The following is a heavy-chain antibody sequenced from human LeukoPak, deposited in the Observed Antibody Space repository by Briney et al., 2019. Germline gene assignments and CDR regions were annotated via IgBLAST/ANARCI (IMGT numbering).Heavy chain of an antibody. V-gene: IGHV3-30*04. D-gene: IGHD6-19*01. J-gene: IGHJ6*03. CDR1: GFTFSSYA. CDR2: ISYDGSNK. Sequence: PGGSLRLSCAASGFTFSSYAMHWVRQAPGKGLEWVAVISYDGSNKYYADSVKGRFTISRDNSKNTLYPQMNSLRAEDTAVYYCARQQWLAYYYYYYYMDVWGKGTTVTVSS. CDR3: ARQQWLAYYYYYYYMDV.